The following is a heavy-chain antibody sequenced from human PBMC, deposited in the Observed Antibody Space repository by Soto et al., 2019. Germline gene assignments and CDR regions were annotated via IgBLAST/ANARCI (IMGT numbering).Heavy chain of an antibody. D-gene: IGHD3-10*02. Sequence: GGSLRLSCAASGFTFSSSWMNWVRQAPGKGLEWVANIKQDGSEKYYVDSVKGRFTVSRDNAKNSLYLQMNSLRADDTAVYYCARHHVYVAPDVWGQGTTVTVSS. J-gene: IGHJ6*02. CDR1: GFTFSSSW. CDR3: ARHHVYVAPDV. V-gene: IGHV3-7*01. CDR2: IKQDGSEK.